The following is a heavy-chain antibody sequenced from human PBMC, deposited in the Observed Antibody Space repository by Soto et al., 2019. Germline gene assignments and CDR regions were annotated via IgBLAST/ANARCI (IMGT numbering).Heavy chain of an antibody. Sequence: EVQLVESGGGLVKPGGSLRLSCAASGFTFSSYSMNWVRQAPGKGLEWVSSISSSSSYIYYADSVKGRFTISRDNAKNSRYLQMNSRRAEDTAVYYCAGASLRWDTWLDPWGQGTLVTVSS. CDR3: AGASLRWDTWLDP. CDR2: ISSSSSYI. D-gene: IGHD1-26*01. V-gene: IGHV3-21*01. CDR1: GFTFSSYS. J-gene: IGHJ5*02.